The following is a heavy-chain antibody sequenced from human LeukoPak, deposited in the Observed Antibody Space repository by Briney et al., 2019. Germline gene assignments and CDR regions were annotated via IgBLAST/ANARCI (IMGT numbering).Heavy chain of an antibody. J-gene: IGHJ6*04. V-gene: IGHV3-11*06. Sequence: PGGSLRLSCAASGFTFSDYYMSWIRQAPGKGPEWVSYISSSSSYTNYADSVKGRFTISRDNAKNSLYLQMNSLRAEDTAVYYCAREMAMVRGVRNYYYYGMDVWGKGTTVTVSS. D-gene: IGHD3-10*01. CDR3: AREMAMVRGVRNYYYYGMDV. CDR2: ISSSSSYT. CDR1: GFTFSDYY.